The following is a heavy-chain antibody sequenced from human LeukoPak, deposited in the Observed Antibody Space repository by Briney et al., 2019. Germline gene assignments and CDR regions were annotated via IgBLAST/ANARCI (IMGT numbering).Heavy chain of an antibody. CDR3: ARFVAGYDSGSYSFDY. J-gene: IGHJ4*02. CDR2: INHSGST. Sequence: PSETLSLTCAVYGGSFSGYYWSWIRQPPGKGLEWIGEINHSGSTNYNPSLKSRVTISVDTSMNQFSLKLSSVTAADTAVYYCARFVAGYDSGSYSFDYWGQGTLVTVSS. D-gene: IGHD1-26*01. CDR1: GGSFSGYY. V-gene: IGHV4-34*01.